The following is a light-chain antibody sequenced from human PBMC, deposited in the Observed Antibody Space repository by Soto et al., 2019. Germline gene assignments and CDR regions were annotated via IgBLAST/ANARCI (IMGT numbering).Light chain of an antibody. CDR3: QQYGSSPPT. J-gene: IGKJ1*01. V-gene: IGKV3-20*01. CDR1: QSVSSNY. Sequence: EIVLTQSPGTLSLSPGERATLSCRASQSVSSNYLAWYQRKPGQAPRLLIYGASSRAIDIPNRFSGSESGTDFTLTLARLEPEDFAVYYCQQYGSSPPTFGQGTKVEI. CDR2: GAS.